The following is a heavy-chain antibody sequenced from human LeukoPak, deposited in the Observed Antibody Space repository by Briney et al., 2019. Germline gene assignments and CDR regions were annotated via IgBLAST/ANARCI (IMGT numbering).Heavy chain of an antibody. Sequence: GGSLRLSCAASGFTFSNHWMSWVRQAPGKGLEWVAKINPDGAVKRYVYSVKGRFTISRDNARNSLFLQMNSLRAEDTAVYYCARREFPCGGNCYSALDYWGQGALVTVSS. CDR2: INPDGAVK. D-gene: IGHD2-21*02. J-gene: IGHJ4*02. CDR3: ARREFPCGGNCYSALDY. CDR1: GFTFSNHW. V-gene: IGHV3-7*01.